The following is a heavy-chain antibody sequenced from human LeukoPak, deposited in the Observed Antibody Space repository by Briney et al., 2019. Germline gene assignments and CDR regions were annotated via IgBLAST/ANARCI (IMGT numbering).Heavy chain of an antibody. CDR3: ARRTYSRSSSIFDN. CDR2: ISAYNGNT. D-gene: IGHD6-6*01. J-gene: IGHJ4*02. CDR1: GYTFTSYG. V-gene: IGHV1-18*01. Sequence: GASVKVSCKASGYTFTSYGISWVRQAPGQGLEWMGWISAYNGNTNYAQKLQGRVTVTTDTSTSTSYMELRSLTSDDTAVYYCARRTYSRSSSIFDNWGQGTLVTVSS.